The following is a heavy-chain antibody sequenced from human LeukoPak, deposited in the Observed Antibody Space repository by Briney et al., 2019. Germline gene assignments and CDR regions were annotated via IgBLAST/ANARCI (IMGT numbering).Heavy chain of an antibody. D-gene: IGHD3-22*01. CDR2: ISWNSGSI. CDR1: GFTFDDYA. CDR3: AKAKGYYYDSSGYLSSD. V-gene: IGHV3-9*01. Sequence: PGGSLRLSCAASGFTFDDYAMHWVRQAPGKGLKWVSGISWNSGSIGYADSVKGRFTISRDNAKNSLYLQMNSLRAEDTALYYCAKAKGYYYDSSGYLSSDWGQGTLVTVSS. J-gene: IGHJ4*02.